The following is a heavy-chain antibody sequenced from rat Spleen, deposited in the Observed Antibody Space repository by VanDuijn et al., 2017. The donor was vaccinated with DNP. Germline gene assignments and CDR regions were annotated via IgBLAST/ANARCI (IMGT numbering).Heavy chain of an antibody. CDR2: INGAGNT. D-gene: IGHD1-1*01. CDR1: GYSITSNFR. CDR3: ASTQYSGDVNWFAY. Sequence: EVQLQESGPGLVKPSQSLSLTCSVTGYSITSNFRWSWIRKFPGNKLEWMGYINGAGNTNYNPSLKSRISITRDTSKNQFFLQVNSVTTEDTATYYCASTQYSGDVNWFAYWGPGTLVTVSS. V-gene: IGHV3-3*01. J-gene: IGHJ3*01.